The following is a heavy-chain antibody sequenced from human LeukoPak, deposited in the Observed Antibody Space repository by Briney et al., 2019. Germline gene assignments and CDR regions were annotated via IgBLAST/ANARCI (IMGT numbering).Heavy chain of an antibody. J-gene: IGHJ4*02. V-gene: IGHV4-39*01. Sequence: PSETLSLTCIVSGDPLSSTSYYWAWIRQPPGKGLEWIGMIFYSGSAYYTPSLRGRVTLSVDTSRNQFSLNLISVTAADTAVYYCARQGIGYSFNRVFYYWGQGTLVTVSS. CDR2: IFYSGSA. D-gene: IGHD5-18*01. CDR3: ARQGIGYSFNRVFYY. CDR1: GDPLSSTSYY.